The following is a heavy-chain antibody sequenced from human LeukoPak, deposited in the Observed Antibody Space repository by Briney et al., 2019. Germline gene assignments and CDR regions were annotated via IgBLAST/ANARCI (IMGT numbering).Heavy chain of an antibody. D-gene: IGHD3-10*01. CDR1: GFTFSSYS. CDR3: ARDLGIDYGSVDN. Sequence: GGSLRLSCAASGFTFSSYSMNWVRQAPGKGLEWVSSISSSSSYIYYADSVKGRFTISRDNAKNSLYLQMNSLRAEDTAVYYCARDLGIDYGSVDNWGQGTLVTVSS. CDR2: ISSSSSYI. J-gene: IGHJ4*02. V-gene: IGHV3-21*01.